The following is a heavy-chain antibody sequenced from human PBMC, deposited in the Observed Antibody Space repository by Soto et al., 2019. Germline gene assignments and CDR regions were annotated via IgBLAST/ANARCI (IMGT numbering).Heavy chain of an antibody. V-gene: IGHV3-30-3*01. CDR1: GFTFSTYA. Sequence: QEKLVQSGGGVVQPGKSLRLSCAASGFTFSTYAMHWVRLAPGKGLEWVAVVSYDGDKKYYGDPLRGRFTISRDNSKNALFLQMNGLTTEDTAVYYCTRGVGSYSYYYFGMDVWGQGTAVTVSS. CDR2: VSYDGDKK. J-gene: IGHJ6*02. CDR3: TRGVGSYSYYYFGMDV. D-gene: IGHD1-26*01.